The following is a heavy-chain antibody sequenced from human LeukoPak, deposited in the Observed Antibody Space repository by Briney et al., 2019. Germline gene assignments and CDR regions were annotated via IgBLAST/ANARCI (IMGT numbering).Heavy chain of an antibody. CDR2: NYPGDSDT. CDR3: ASPSYSSSPFDAFDI. V-gene: IGHV5-51*01. J-gene: IGHJ3*02. CDR1: GYRFNSYL. D-gene: IGHD6-13*01. Sequence: GESLKISRKSPGYRFNSYLIDWVRQMSGKGLGWMGINYPGDSDTRYSPSFQGQVPISADKSISTAYLQWSSLKASDTAMYYCASPSYSSSPFDAFDIWGQGTMVTVSS.